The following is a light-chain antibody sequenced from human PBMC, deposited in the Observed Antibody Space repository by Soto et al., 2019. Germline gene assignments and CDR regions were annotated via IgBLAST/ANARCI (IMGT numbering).Light chain of an antibody. Sequence: QAVVTQPASVSGSPGQSITIACTGTNRDVGSYNLVSWYQQHPGKAPKLIFYEVSNRPPGLSDRFSGSKSGTTASLTISGLQAEDEADYFCSSYTTNKTLLFGGGTKLTVL. CDR1: NRDVGSYNL. V-gene: IGLV2-14*01. CDR2: EVS. CDR3: SSYTTNKTLL. J-gene: IGLJ2*01.